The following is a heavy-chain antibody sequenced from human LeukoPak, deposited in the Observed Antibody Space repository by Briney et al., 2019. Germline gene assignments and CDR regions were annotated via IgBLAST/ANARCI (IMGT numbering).Heavy chain of an antibody. CDR1: GGSISSYY. CDR2: IYTSGST. J-gene: IGHJ4*02. V-gene: IGHV4-4*07. D-gene: IGHD6-19*01. Sequence: KTSETLSLTCTVSGGSISSYYWSWIRQPAGKGLEWIGRIYTSGSTNYNPSLKSRVTMSVDTSKNQFSLKLSSVTAADTAVYYCARDLGSSGWYGDCFDYWGQGTLVTVSS. CDR3: ARDLGSSGWYGDCFDY.